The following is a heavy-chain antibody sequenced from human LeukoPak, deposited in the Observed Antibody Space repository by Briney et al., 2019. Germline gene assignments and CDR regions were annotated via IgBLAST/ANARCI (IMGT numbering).Heavy chain of an antibody. V-gene: IGHV1-24*01. CDR3: ATGHCSSTSCYGLPYFDY. D-gene: IGHD2-2*01. CDR1: GCTLTELS. Sequence: ASVKVSCKVSGCTLTELSMHWVRQAPGKGLEWMGGFDPEDGETIYAQKFQGRVTMTEDTSTDTAYMELSSLRSEDTAVYYCATGHCSSTSCYGLPYFDYWGQGTLVTVSS. CDR2: FDPEDGET. J-gene: IGHJ4*02.